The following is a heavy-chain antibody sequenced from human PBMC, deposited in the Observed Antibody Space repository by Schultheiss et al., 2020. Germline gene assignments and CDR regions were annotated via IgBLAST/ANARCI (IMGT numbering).Heavy chain of an antibody. V-gene: IGHV3-43*02. CDR1: GFTFSSYW. CDR2: ISGSGGST. D-gene: IGHD1-26*01. J-gene: IGHJ5*02. Sequence: GGSLRLSCSASGFTFSSYWMHWVRQAPGKGLVWVAAISGSGGSTYYADSVKGRFTISRDNSKNSLYLQMNSLRTEDTALYYCAKGLGATTGDDWFDPWGQGTLVNGYS. CDR3: AKGLGATTGDDWFDP.